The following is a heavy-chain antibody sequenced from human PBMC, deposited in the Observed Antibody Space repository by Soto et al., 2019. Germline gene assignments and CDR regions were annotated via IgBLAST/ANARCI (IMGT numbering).Heavy chain of an antibody. J-gene: IGHJ6*03. CDR1: GYTLTSYV. D-gene: IGHD2-2*01. CDR2: ISAYNGNT. CDR3: ARGVVVPDYYYYMDV. V-gene: IGHV1-18*01. Sequence: ASVKVSFKSSGYTLTSYVISWVRQAPGQGLEWMGWISAYNGNTNYAQKLQGRVTMTTDTSTSTAYMELRSLRSDDTAVYYCARGVVVPDYYYYMDVWGKGTTVTVSS.